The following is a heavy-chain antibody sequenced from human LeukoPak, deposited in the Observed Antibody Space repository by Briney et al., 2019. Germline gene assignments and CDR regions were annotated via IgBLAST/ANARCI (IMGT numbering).Heavy chain of an antibody. CDR2: INPNSGGT. V-gene: IGHV1-2*02. J-gene: IGHJ4*02. D-gene: IGHD5-18*01. CDR1: GYTFTGYY. Sequence: ASVKVSCKASGYTFTGYYMHWVRQAPGQGLEWMGWINPNSGGTNYAQKFQGRVTMTRDTSISTAYMELSRLRSDDTAVYYCARSRGYSYGYVDYWGQGTLVTVSS. CDR3: ARSRGYSYGYVDY.